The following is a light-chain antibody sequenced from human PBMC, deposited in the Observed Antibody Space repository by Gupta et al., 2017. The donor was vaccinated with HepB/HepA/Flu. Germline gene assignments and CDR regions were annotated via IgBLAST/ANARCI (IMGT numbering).Light chain of an antibody. CDR3: QHDHNSHDM. CDR2: WAY. V-gene: IGKV4-1*01. CDR1: HSLLSSADNMNY. Sequence: IDIAPSPASLTVSQVERATINCKPSHSLLSSADNMNYVPLFQQKPGQPPKMLFYWAYSRESGVPDRFSGSGSGTDFTHSTAGLQAEDAAVYYCQHDHNSHDMFGRGTKVEIK. J-gene: IGKJ1*01.